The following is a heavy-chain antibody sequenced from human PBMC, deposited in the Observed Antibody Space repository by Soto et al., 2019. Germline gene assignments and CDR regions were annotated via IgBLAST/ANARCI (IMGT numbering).Heavy chain of an antibody. D-gene: IGHD2-21*02. CDR3: TTVWAYKVTVGY. Sequence: GGSLRLSCAASGFTVSNAWMSWVRQAPGKGLEWVGHIKSKTDGGTTDYAAPVKGRFIISRDDLSNKLYLQMNSLKTEDTALYYCTTVWAYKVTVGYWGRGTLVTVSS. CDR2: IKSKTDGGTT. J-gene: IGHJ4*02. CDR1: GFTVSNAW. V-gene: IGHV3-15*01.